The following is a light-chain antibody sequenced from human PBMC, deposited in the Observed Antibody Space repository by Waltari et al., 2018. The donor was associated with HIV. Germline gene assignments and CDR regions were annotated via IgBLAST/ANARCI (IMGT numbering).Light chain of an antibody. Sequence: SYVLTQAPSVSVAPGQTASISCGGAKIGTKSVHWYQQKPGQAPVLVVYDDGDRPSGIPERFSGFNSGNTATLTISRVEAGDEADYYCQVWHSKSDHVVFGGGTKVTVL. J-gene: IGLJ2*01. CDR1: KIGTKS. V-gene: IGLV3-21*02. CDR2: DDG. CDR3: QVWHSKSDHVV.